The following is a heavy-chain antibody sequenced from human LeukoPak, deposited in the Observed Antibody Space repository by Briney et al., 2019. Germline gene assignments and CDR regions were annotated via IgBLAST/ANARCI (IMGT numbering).Heavy chain of an antibody. J-gene: IGHJ4*02. CDR2: IYSGTT. CDR3: ARHYYGSGIRGLAFDS. V-gene: IGHV4-39*01. CDR1: GGSISSSSYY. D-gene: IGHD3-10*01. Sequence: SETLSLTCTVSGGSISSSSYYWGWIRQPPGKGLEWIGSIYSGTTYYNPSLKSRVTISVDTSKSQFSLKLNFMTAADTAVYYCARHYYGSGIRGLAFDSWGQGILVTVSS.